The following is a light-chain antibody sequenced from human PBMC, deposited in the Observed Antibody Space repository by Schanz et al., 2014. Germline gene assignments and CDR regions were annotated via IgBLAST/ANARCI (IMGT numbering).Light chain of an antibody. CDR3: SSYKGSNTLL. CDR2: DVN. V-gene: IGLV2-14*03. J-gene: IGLJ3*02. CDR1: SSDVGGSDY. Sequence: QSALTQPASVSGSPGQSITISCTGTSSDVGGSDYVSWYQQHPGKAPKLMIYDVNNRPSGVSNRFSGSKSGNTASLTISGLQAEDEADYYCSSYKGSNTLLFGGGTKVTVL.